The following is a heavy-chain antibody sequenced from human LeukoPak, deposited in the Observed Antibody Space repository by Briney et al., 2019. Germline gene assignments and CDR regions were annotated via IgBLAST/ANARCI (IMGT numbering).Heavy chain of an antibody. D-gene: IGHD5-18*01. V-gene: IGHV3-7*03. CDR2: IKQDGTEK. J-gene: IGHJ4*02. CDR3: ARVSSSGYGVSSGLFY. CDR1: GFTFTTYW. Sequence: TGGSLRLSCAASGFTFTTYWMSWVRQAPGKGLEWVANIKQDGTEKYYVDSVKGRFTISRDNAKNSLYLQMNSLRAEDTALYYCARVSSSGYGVSSGLFYWGQGTLVTVSS.